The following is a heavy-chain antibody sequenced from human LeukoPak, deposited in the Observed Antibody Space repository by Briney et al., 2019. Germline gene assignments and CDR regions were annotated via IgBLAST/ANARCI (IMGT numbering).Heavy chain of an antibody. V-gene: IGHV3-23*01. CDR2: ISDSGYST. Sequence: GGSLRLSCAASGFTFSSSAMSWVRQAPGMGLEWVSAISDSGYSTYYADSVKGRFTISRDNSKNTLYLQMNSLRAEDTAAYFCAKGARSSSFDPWGQGTLVTVSS. CDR1: GFTFSSSA. CDR3: AKGARSSSFDP. J-gene: IGHJ5*02. D-gene: IGHD6-13*01.